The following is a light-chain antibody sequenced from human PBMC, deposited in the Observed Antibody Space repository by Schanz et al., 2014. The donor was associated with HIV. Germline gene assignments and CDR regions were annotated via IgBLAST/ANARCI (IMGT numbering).Light chain of an antibody. CDR1: SSDVGGYNY. CDR3: SSYTAINSLVL. CDR2: DVS. J-gene: IGLJ3*02. V-gene: IGLV2-14*01. Sequence: QSALTQPASVSGSPGQSITISCTGTSSDVGGYNYVSWYQQHPGKAPKLMIYDVSDRPSGVSDRFSGSQSGNTASLTISGLQAEDEADYYCSSYTAINSLVLFGGGTKVTVL.